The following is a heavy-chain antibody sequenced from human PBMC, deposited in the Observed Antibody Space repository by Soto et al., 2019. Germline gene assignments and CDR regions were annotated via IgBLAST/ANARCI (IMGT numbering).Heavy chain of an antibody. CDR1: GYTFTSYD. CDR2: MNPNSGNT. J-gene: IGHJ4*02. Sequence: QVQLVQSGAEVKKPGASVKVSCKASGYTFTSYDINWVRQATGQGLEWMGWMNPNSGNTGYAEKFQGRVTMTRNTSISTAYMGLSSLRSEDTAVYYCARFRTVGAKTPDDYWGQGTLVTVSS. V-gene: IGHV1-8*01. CDR3: ARFRTVGAKTPDDY. D-gene: IGHD1-26*01.